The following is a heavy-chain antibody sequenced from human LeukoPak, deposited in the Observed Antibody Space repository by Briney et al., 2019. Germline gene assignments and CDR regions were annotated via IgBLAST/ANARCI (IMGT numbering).Heavy chain of an antibody. CDR2: ISGSGGST. CDR3: ARESGLDPAHSTTHTDY. J-gene: IGHJ4*02. Sequence: GGSLRLSCAASGFTFSSYGMSWVRQAPGKGLEWVSAISGSGGSTYYADSVKGRFTISRDNSKNTLYLQMNSLRAEDTAVYYCARESGLDPAHSTTHTDYWGQGTLVTVSS. CDR1: GFTFSSYG. D-gene: IGHD6-19*01. V-gene: IGHV3-23*01.